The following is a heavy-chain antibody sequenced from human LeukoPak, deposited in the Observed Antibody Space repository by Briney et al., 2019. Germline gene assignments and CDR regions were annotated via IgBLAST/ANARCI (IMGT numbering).Heavy chain of an antibody. J-gene: IGHJ4*02. CDR2: IIPIFGTA. CDR1: GGTFSSYA. Sequence: SVKVSCKASGGTFSSYAISWVRQAPGQGFEWMGGIIPIFGTANYAQKFQGRVTITADESTSTAYMELSSLRSEDTAVYYCASSGGYSYGFAQLWGQGTLVTVSS. V-gene: IGHV1-69*13. CDR3: ASSGGYSYGFAQL. D-gene: IGHD5-18*01.